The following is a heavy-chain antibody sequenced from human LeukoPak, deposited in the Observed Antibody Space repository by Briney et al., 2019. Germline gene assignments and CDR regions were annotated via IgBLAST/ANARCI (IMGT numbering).Heavy chain of an antibody. CDR1: GFTFRSYR. J-gene: IGHJ4*02. D-gene: IGHD1-26*01. CDR2: IKQDGSEK. CDR3: ARRRYSGSSQHFDY. Sequence: GGSLRLSCAASGFTFRSYRMSWVRLAPGKGLEWVANIKQDGSEKYYVDSVKGRFTISRDNAKNSLYLQMNSLRAEDTAVYYCARRRYSGSSQHFDYWGQGTLVTVSS. V-gene: IGHV3-7*01.